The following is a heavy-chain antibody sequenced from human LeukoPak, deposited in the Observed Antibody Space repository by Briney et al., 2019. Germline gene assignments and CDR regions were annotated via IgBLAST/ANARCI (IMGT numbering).Heavy chain of an antibody. CDR2: IYYSGSI. CDR3: AREPTVVTGAFDI. Sequence: SETLSLTCTVSGGSISSGDYYWSWIRQPPGKGLEWIGYIYYSGSIYYNPSLKSRVTISVDTSKNQFSLKLSSVTAADTAVYYCAREPTVVTGAFDIWGQGTMVTVSS. J-gene: IGHJ3*02. D-gene: IGHD4-23*01. V-gene: IGHV4-30-4*08. CDR1: GGSISSGDYY.